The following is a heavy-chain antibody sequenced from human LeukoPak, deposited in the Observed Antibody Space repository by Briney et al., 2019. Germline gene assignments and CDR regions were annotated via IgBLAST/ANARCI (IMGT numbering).Heavy chain of an antibody. D-gene: IGHD6-13*01. Sequence: PGGSGRLCCAASGFTFSSYGMHWVRQAPGKGLEWVAVIWYDGSNKYYADSVKGRFTISRDNSKNTLYLQMNSLRAEDTAVYYCARGRYSSSWPNRGHVDYWGQGTLVTVSS. V-gene: IGHV3-33*01. CDR1: GFTFSSYG. CDR3: ARGRYSSSWPNRGHVDY. CDR2: IWYDGSNK. J-gene: IGHJ4*02.